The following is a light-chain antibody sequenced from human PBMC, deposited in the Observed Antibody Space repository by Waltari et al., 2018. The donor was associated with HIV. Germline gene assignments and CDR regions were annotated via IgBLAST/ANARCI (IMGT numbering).Light chain of an antibody. CDR3: QQSYDTPRT. Sequence: DIQMTQSPSSLSASVGDRVTITCRASQSISIFLSWYQQNPGKAPNLLIYDASTLQSGVPSGFRGSGSGTNFTLTISSLQPEDFATYYCQQSYDTPRTFGQGTKVDIK. V-gene: IGKV1-39*01. CDR2: DAS. CDR1: QSISIF. J-gene: IGKJ1*01.